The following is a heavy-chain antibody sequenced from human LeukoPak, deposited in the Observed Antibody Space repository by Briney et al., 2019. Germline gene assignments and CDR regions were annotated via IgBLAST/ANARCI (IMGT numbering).Heavy chain of an antibody. CDR1: GFTFSSYE. D-gene: IGHD3-10*01. J-gene: IGHJ6*03. Sequence: GGSLRLSCAASGFTFSSYEINWARQAPGKGLEWVANIKQDGSEKYYVDSVKGRFTISRDNSKNTLYLQMNSLKGDDTAVYYCAKDSAFYYIDVWGKGTTVIISS. CDR2: IKQDGSEK. V-gene: IGHV3-7*01. CDR3: AKDSAFYYIDV.